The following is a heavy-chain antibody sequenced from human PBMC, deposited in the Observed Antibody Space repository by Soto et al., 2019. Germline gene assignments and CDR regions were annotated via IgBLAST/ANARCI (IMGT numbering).Heavy chain of an antibody. CDR1: GGSFSGYY. CDR3: ARGGYCSGGSCYSVSASQYNWFDP. J-gene: IGHJ5*02. Sequence: SETLSLTCAVYGGSFSGYYWSWIRQPPGKKLERIREINHKRSTNYNPSLKSRITISVDTSKNQFSLKLSSVTAADSAVYYCARGGYCSGGSCYSVSASQYNWFDPWGQGTLVTVSS. CDR2: INHKRST. V-gene: IGHV4-34*01. D-gene: IGHD2-15*01.